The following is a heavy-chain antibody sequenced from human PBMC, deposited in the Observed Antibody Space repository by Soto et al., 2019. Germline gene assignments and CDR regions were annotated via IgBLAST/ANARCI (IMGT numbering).Heavy chain of an antibody. CDR1: GYTFTSYG. CDR3: ARNVPASNLSRYYYYYMAF. Sequence: ASVKVSCKASGYTFTSYGISWVRQAPGQGLEWMGWISAYNGNTNYAQKLQGRVTMTTGTSTSTAYMELRSLRSDDTAVYYCARNVPASNLSRYYYYYMAFWGKGTTVTVSS. J-gene: IGHJ6*03. D-gene: IGHD2-2*01. V-gene: IGHV1-18*01. CDR2: ISAYNGNT.